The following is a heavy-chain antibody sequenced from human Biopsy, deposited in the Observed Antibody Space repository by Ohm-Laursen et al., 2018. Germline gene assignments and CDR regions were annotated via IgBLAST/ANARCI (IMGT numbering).Heavy chain of an antibody. V-gene: IGHV4-38-2*01. D-gene: IGHD3-22*01. CDR2: ISHSGNT. J-gene: IGHJ6*02. CDR1: GFYISSGHY. Sequence: TLSLTCAVFGFYISSGHYWAWIRQPPGKGLEWIGTISHSGNTNYNPSLKSRVTISVDTSKNQFSLKVRSVTAADTAVYYCVRGVDYYDPYHYYALDVWGQGTTVTVSS. CDR3: VRGVDYYDPYHYYALDV.